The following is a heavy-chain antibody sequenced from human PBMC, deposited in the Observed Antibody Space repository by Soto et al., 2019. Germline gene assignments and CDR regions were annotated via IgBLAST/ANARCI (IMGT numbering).Heavy chain of an antibody. Sequence: IRRPPGKGLEWIGYIYYSGSTNYNPSLKSRVTISVDTSKNQFSLKLSSVTAADTAVYYCASDYGDLQFDYWGQGTLVTVSA. V-gene: IGHV4-59*01. J-gene: IGHJ4*02. CDR3: ASDYGDLQFDY. D-gene: IGHD4-17*01. CDR2: IYYSGST.